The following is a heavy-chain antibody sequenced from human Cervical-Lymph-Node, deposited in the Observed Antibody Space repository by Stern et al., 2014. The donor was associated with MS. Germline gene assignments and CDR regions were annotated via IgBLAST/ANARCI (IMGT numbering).Heavy chain of an antibody. J-gene: IGHJ5*02. CDR2: ISTNTGDP. CDR1: GYTFTNYA. V-gene: IGHV7-4-1*02. CDR3: VRPNDSSGLFDQ. Sequence: QVQLVQSGSELKKPGASVKVSCKASGYTFTNYAVNWVRQAPGQGLEWMGWISTNTGDPDYAQGFTGRFVFSMDTSVSTAYLQISSLKAEDTAVYYCVRPNDSSGLFDQWGQGTLVTVSS. D-gene: IGHD3-22*01.